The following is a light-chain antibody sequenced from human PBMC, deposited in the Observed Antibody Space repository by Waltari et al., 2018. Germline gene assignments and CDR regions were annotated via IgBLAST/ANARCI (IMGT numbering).Light chain of an antibody. CDR2: GAS. V-gene: IGKV3-15*01. J-gene: IGKJ4*01. CDR3: QQYNDWPPLT. CDR1: QSVRSN. Sequence: EVVMTQSPATLSVSPGERATLSCRASQSVRSNLAWYQQKPGQAPSLLIYGASTRATGIPARFRGSGSGTEFTLTINSMQSEDFAVYYCQQYNDWPPLTFGGGTKVEIK.